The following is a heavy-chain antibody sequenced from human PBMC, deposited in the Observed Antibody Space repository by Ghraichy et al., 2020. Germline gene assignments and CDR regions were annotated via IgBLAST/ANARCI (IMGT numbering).Heavy chain of an antibody. CDR2: ISGSGGST. V-gene: IGHV3-23*01. CDR1: GFTFSSYA. D-gene: IGHD6-13*01. CDR3: AKGGGSSWYTRGYNWFDP. J-gene: IGHJ5*02. Sequence: GGSRRLSCAASGFTFSSYAMSWVRQAPGKGLEWVSAISGSGGSTYYADSVKGRFTISRDNSKNTLYLQMNSLRAEDTAVYYCAKGGGSSWYTRGYNWFDPWGQGTLVTVSS.